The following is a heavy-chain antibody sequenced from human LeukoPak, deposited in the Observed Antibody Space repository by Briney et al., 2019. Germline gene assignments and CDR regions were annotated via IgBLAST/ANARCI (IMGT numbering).Heavy chain of an antibody. Sequence: ASVKVSCKTSGDTFSNFVINWVRQAPGQGLEWMGWMSVNNGNTHYAKKFQGRVTMTTDTSTSTAYMEVRSLRSDDTAVYYCQRITIFGVIIDFDYWGLGTLVTVSS. V-gene: IGHV1-18*01. CDR2: MSVNNGNT. CDR3: QRITIFGVIIDFDY. CDR1: GDTFSNFV. D-gene: IGHD3-3*01. J-gene: IGHJ4*02.